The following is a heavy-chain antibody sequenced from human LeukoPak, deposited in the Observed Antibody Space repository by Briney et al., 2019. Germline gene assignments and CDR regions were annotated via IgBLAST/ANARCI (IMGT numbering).Heavy chain of an antibody. CDR1: GFTFSSYD. V-gene: IGHV3-13*01. Sequence: PGGSLRLSCAASGFTFSSYDMHWVRQATGKGLEWVSAIGTAGDTYYPGSVKGRFTISRENAKNSLYLQMNSLRAGDTAVYYCARDQRSGWYSYYGMDVWGQGTTVTVSS. J-gene: IGHJ6*02. CDR3: ARDQRSGWYSYYGMDV. D-gene: IGHD6-19*01. CDR2: IGTAGDT.